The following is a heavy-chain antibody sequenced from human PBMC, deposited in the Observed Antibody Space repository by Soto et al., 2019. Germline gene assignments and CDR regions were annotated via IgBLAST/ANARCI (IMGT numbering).Heavy chain of an antibody. J-gene: IGHJ4*02. CDR3: ARYSSSHDYFDY. D-gene: IGHD6-6*01. CDR2: IYYSGST. CDR1: GGSISSGDYY. Sequence: SETLSLTCTVSGGSISSGDYYWSWIRQPPGKGLEWIGYIYYSGSTYYNPSLKSRVTISVDTSKNQFSLKLSSVTAADTAVYYCARYSSSHDYFDYWGQGTLVTVSS. V-gene: IGHV4-30-4*01.